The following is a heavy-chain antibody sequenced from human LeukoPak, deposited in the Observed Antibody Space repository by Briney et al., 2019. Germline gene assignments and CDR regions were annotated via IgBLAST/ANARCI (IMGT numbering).Heavy chain of an antibody. Sequence: GGSLRLSCAASGFTFSSYSMNWVRQAPGEGLEWVSSISSSSSYIYYADSVKGRFTISRDNAKNSLYLQMNSLRAEDTAVYYCARTTVVNSPYFDYWGQGTLVTVSS. J-gene: IGHJ4*02. CDR2: ISSSSSYI. D-gene: IGHD4-23*01. CDR3: ARTTVVNSPYFDY. CDR1: GFTFSSYS. V-gene: IGHV3-21*01.